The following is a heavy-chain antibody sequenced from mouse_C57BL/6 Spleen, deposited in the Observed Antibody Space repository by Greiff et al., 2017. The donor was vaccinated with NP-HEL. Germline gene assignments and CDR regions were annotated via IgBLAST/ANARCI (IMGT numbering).Heavy chain of an antibody. Sequence: EVQLVESGGGLVKPGGSLKLSCAASGFTFSDYGMHWVRQAPEKGLEWVAYISSGSSTIYYADTVKGRFTISRDNAKNTLFLQMTSLRSEDTAMYYCARTLYYGSSFYAMDYWGQGTSVTVSS. J-gene: IGHJ4*01. CDR2: ISSGSSTI. CDR3: ARTLYYGSSFYAMDY. CDR1: GFTFSDYG. D-gene: IGHD1-1*01. V-gene: IGHV5-17*01.